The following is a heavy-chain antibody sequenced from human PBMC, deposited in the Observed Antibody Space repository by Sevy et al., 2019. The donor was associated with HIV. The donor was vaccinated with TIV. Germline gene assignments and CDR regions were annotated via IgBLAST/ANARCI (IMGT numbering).Heavy chain of an antibody. CDR2: IYWNSGSI. V-gene: IGHV3-9*01. CDR1: GFTFDDYA. Sequence: GGSLRLSCAASGFTFDDYAMHWVRQAPGKGLEWVAGIYWNSGSIGYADSVKGRFTISRDNAKNSLYLQMNSLRAEDTAFYYCAKDTSPRAYSDAFDIWGQGTMVTVSS. D-gene: IGHD2-21*01. J-gene: IGHJ3*02. CDR3: AKDTSPRAYSDAFDI.